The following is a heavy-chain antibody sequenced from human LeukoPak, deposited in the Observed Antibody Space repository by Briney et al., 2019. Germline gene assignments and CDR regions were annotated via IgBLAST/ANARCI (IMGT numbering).Heavy chain of an antibody. CDR3: ASERTGKVARY. D-gene: IGHD5-12*01. Sequence: GGSLRLSCAGCGFTFSSYCMSWVRQAPGKGLEGVANIKQDGSEEYYVDSVKGRFTISRDNAKNSLYLQMNSLRAEDRAVYYCASERTGKVARYWGQGTLVTVSS. CDR1: GFTFSSYC. J-gene: IGHJ4*02. CDR2: IKQDGSEE. V-gene: IGHV3-7*05.